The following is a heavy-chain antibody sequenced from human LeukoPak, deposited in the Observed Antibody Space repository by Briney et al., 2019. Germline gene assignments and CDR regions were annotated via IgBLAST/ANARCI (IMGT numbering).Heavy chain of an antibody. CDR3: ARVLTEYCTNGVCPNPYYYYYGMDV. CDR1: GFTFSSYS. J-gene: IGHJ6*02. V-gene: IGHV3-21*01. D-gene: IGHD2-8*01. CDR2: ISSTSSYI. Sequence: SGGSLRRSCAASGFTFSSYSMNWVRQAPGKGLEWVSSISSTSSYIYHADSVKGRFTISRDNAKNSLYLQMNSLRAEDTAVYYCARVLTEYCTNGVCPNPYYYYYGMDVWGQGTTVTVSS.